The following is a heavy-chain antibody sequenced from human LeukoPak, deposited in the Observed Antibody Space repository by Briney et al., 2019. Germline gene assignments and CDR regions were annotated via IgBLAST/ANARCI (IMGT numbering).Heavy chain of an antibody. CDR3: ARGYGDYRFDY. J-gene: IGHJ4*02. CDR1: GGSISSYY. V-gene: IGHV4-59*01. D-gene: IGHD4-17*01. CDR2: IYYSGST. Sequence: PSETLSLTCTVSGGSISSYYWSWIRQPPGKGLEWIGYIYYSGSTNYNPSLKSRVIISVDTSKNQFSLKLSSVTAADTAVYYCARGYGDYRFDYWGQGTLVTVSS.